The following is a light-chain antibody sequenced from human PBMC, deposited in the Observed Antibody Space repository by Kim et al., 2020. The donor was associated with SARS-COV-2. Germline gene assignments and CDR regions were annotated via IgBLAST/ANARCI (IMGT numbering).Light chain of an antibody. CDR1: SGDVGSYNL. V-gene: IGLV2-23*02. CDR3: CSYAARSTFV. J-gene: IGLJ1*01. Sequence: QSALTQPASVSGSPGQSITISCTGTSGDVGSYNLVSWYQHRPDTAPKLIIYEDNKRPSGLSDRFSASKSGNTASLTISGLQTEDEADYFCCSYAARSTFVFGTGTKVTVL. CDR2: EDN.